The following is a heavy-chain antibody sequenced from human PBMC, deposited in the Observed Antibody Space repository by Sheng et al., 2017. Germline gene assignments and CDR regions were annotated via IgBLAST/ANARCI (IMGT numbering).Heavy chain of an antibody. V-gene: IGHV3-30*09. J-gene: IGHJ4*02. CDR1: GFIFSNSA. CDR3: ARWPTGAYYLDY. Sequence: ESGGGVVQPGTSLRLSCVGSGFIFSNSAVHWVRQAPGKGLEWLAVISYDGLNKYYAKSVKGRFAISRDNSKNTVYLQMNSLRPEDSALFYCARWPTGAYYLDYWGQGTLVSVSS. D-gene: IGHD4-4*01. CDR2: ISYDGLNK.